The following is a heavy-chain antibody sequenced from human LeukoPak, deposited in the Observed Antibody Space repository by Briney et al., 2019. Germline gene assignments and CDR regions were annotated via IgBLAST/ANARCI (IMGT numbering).Heavy chain of an antibody. CDR1: GGSISSSSYY. V-gene: IGHV4-39*07. CDR2: IYYSGST. J-gene: IGHJ4*02. CDR3: ARGSGELRVPLDY. D-gene: IGHD1-26*01. Sequence: SETLSLTCTVSGGSISSSSYYWGWIRQPPGKGLEWIGSIYYSGSTYYNPSLKSRVTISVDTSKNQFSLKLSSVTAADTAVYYCARGSGELRVPLDYWGQGTLVTVSS.